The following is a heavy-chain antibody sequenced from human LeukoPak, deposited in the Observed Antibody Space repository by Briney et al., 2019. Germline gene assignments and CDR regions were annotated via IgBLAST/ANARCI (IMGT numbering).Heavy chain of an antibody. Sequence: GGSLRLSCAASGFTVSSNYMAWVRQAPGQGLEWVSVIYFGGTTYYADSVKGRFTISRDNSKNTVYLQMNSLRVEDTAVYYCARGDGVYVYWGQGTLVTVSS. V-gene: IGHV3-53*01. D-gene: IGHD5/OR15-5a*01. CDR1: GFTVSSNY. CDR2: IYFGGTT. J-gene: IGHJ4*02. CDR3: ARGDGVYVY.